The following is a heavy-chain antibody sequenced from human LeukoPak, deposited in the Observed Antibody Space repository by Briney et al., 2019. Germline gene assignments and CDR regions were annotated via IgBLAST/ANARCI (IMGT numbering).Heavy chain of an antibody. V-gene: IGHV3-23*01. CDR3: AKFNAMTTLTPFDY. CDR1: GFTFSEFA. Sequence: GGSLRLSCAASGFTFSEFAMSWVRQAPGKGLEWVSAISASGGSTYYADSVRGRFTISRDNSKNTLYMQMNSLRAEDTAIYYCAKFNAMTTLTPFDYWGQGTLVTVSP. J-gene: IGHJ4*02. CDR2: ISASGGST. D-gene: IGHD4-17*01.